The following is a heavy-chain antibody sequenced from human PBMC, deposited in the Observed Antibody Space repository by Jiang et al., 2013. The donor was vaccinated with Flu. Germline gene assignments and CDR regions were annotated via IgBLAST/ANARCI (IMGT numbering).Heavy chain of an antibody. J-gene: IGHJ4*02. V-gene: IGHV3-15*07. CDR1: GFNFSNAW. CDR3: TTDQEGAPLPVGYFDY. CDR2: IKDKADGGTT. Sequence: GLVKPGGSLRLSCVVSGFNFSNAWMNWVRQAPGKGLEWVGRIKDKADGGTTDYAAPVKDRFTISRDDSKDTLYLQMNSLKSEDTAVYYCTTDQEGAPLPVGYFDYWGQGALVTVSS. D-gene: IGHD1-26*01.